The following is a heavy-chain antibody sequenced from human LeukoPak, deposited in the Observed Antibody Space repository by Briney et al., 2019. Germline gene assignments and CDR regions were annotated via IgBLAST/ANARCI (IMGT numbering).Heavy chain of an antibody. D-gene: IGHD6-13*01. J-gene: IGHJ4*02. CDR3: AKAGGEEAAGIFEN. CDR1: GFTFNSYG. V-gene: IGHV3-30*02. Sequence: GGSLRLSCAASGFTFNSYGMHWVRPAPGKGLEWVAFTRYDGGNTYYADSVTGRFTISRDNSKNTLYLQMNSLRAEDTAVNFCAKAGGEEAAGIFENWGQGTLVTFSS. CDR2: TRYDGGNT.